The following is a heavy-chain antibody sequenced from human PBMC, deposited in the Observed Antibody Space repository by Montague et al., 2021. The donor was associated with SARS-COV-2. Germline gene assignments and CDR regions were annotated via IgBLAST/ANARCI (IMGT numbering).Heavy chain of an antibody. CDR3: ARVGRQQLVRLSGMDV. V-gene: IGHV4-38-2*01. J-gene: IGHJ6*02. CDR2: IYYSGST. D-gene: IGHD6-13*01. Sequence: LRLSCAASGFTFTSYAMSWVRQAPGKGLEWIGSIYYSGSTYYNPSLKSRVTISVDTSKNQFSLKLSSVTAADTAVYYCARVGRQQLVRLSGMDVWGQGTTVTVSS. CDR1: GFTFTSYA.